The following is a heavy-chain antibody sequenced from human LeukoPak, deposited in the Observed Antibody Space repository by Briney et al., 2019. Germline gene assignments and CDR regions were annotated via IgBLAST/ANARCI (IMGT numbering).Heavy chain of an antibody. CDR2: VNHSGSA. J-gene: IGHJ4*02. V-gene: IGHV4-34*01. CDR1: GGSLSAHY. Sequence: SETLSLTCAVYGGSLSAHYWSWIRQPPGKGLEWIGEVNHSGSANYNPSLKSRVTMSVDTSKDQFSLKLSSVTAADTAVYYCARSPRYCSGGSCYFLHYWGQGTLVTVSS. D-gene: IGHD2-15*01. CDR3: ARSPRYCSGGSCYFLHY.